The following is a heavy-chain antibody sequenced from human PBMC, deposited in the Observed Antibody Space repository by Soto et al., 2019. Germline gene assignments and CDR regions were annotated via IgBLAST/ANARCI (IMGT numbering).Heavy chain of an antibody. J-gene: IGHJ4*02. V-gene: IGHV3-21*01. D-gene: IGHD5-18*01. CDR3: ARRSGYAHGSLDH. Sequence: EVHLVESGGGLVKPGGSLRLSCATSGFTFGSYTMNWVRQAPGKGLEWVSCISSASSYIYYADSVQGRFTISRDNSEKSLYLHMNSLRAEDTAVYYWARRSGYAHGSLDHWGQGVLVTVSS. CDR2: ISSASSYI. CDR1: GFTFGSYT.